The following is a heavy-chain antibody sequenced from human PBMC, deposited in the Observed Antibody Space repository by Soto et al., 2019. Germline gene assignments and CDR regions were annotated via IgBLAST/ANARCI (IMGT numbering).Heavy chain of an antibody. D-gene: IGHD6-19*01. V-gene: IGHV6-1*01. CDR1: GDSVSSNSAA. J-gene: IGHJ4*02. Sequence: SQTLSLTCAISGDSVSSNSAAWNWIRRSPSRGLEWLGRTYYRAKWFNDYAVSVKSRITISPDTSKNQFSLQLNSVTPEDTAVYYCARDRDGSGRTDFDCWGQGTLVTVSS. CDR2: TYYRAKWFN. CDR3: ARDRDGSGRTDFDC.